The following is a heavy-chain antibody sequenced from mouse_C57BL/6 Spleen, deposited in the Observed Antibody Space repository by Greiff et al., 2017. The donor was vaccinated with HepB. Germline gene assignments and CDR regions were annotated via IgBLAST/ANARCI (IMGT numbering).Heavy chain of an antibody. Sequence: VHVKQSGPELVKPGASVKISCKASGYSFTDYNMNWVKQSNGKSLEWIGVINPNYGTTSYNQKFKGKATLTVDQSSSTAYMQLNSLTSEDSAVYYCARSGYGGVWFAYWGQGTLVTVSA. D-gene: IGHD3-1*01. CDR3: ARSGYGGVWFAY. CDR1: GYSFTDYN. CDR2: INPNYGTT. J-gene: IGHJ3*01. V-gene: IGHV1-39*01.